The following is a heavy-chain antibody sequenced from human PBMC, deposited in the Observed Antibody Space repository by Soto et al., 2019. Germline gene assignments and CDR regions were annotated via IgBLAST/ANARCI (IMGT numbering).Heavy chain of an antibody. D-gene: IGHD1-20*01. J-gene: IGHJ6*02. V-gene: IGHV3-30-3*02. CDR3: AEVGNNWNPGYGMDV. CDR1: GFTFSSYA. CDR2: ISYDGSNK. Sequence: VGSLRLSCAASGFTFSSYAMHWVRQAPGKGLEWVAVISYDGSNKYYADSVKGRFTISRDNSKNTLYLQMNSLRAEDTAVYYCAEVGNNWNPGYGMDVWGQGTTVTVSS.